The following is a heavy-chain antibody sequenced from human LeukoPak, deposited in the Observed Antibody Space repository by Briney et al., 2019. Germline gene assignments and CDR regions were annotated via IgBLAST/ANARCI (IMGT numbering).Heavy chain of an antibody. Sequence: GGSLRLSCAASGFTFSSYAMSWVRQAPGKGLEWVANIKQDGNEKYYVDSVEGRFTISGDNAKNSLYLQMNSLRAEDTAVYYCASGFDSRFFDKWGQGTLVTVSS. CDR1: GFTFSSYA. CDR3: ASGFDSRFFDK. J-gene: IGHJ4*02. V-gene: IGHV3-7*01. D-gene: IGHD3-22*01. CDR2: IKQDGNEK.